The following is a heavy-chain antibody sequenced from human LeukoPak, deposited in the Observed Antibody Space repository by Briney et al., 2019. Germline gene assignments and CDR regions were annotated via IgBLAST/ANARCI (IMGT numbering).Heavy chain of an antibody. D-gene: IGHD1-26*01. J-gene: IGHJ4*02. Sequence: ASVKVSCKASGYIFTNYEMNWVRQAPGQGLEWMGWINTTTGSPTYAQGFTGRFVFSLDTSVSTTYLQISSLEAEDTAVYYCARTVLGATRYFDYWGQGTLITVSS. CDR1: GYIFTNYE. V-gene: IGHV7-4-1*02. CDR3: ARTVLGATRYFDY. CDR2: INTTTGSP.